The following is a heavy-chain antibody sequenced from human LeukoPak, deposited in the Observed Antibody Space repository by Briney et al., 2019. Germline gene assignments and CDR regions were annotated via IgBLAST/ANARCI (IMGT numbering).Heavy chain of an antibody. CDR2: ISGYNGNT. CDR3: ARGRYCSGDNCHNIYYYYMDV. V-gene: IGHV1-18*01. Sequence: ASVEVSCKASGYSFSTYGISWVRQAPGQGLEWMGWISGYNGNTNYAQKLQGRVTMTTDTSTSTAYMELRSLRSDDTAVYYCARGRYCSGDNCHNIYYYYMDVWGKGTTVTISS. CDR1: GYSFSTYG. D-gene: IGHD2-15*01. J-gene: IGHJ6*03.